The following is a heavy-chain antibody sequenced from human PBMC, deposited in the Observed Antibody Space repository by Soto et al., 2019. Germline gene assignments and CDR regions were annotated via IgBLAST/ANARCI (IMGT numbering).Heavy chain of an antibody. J-gene: IGHJ4*02. CDR3: ARLKGSYWWLDY. D-gene: IGHD3-10*01. Sequence: SETLSLTCSVSGASVSDGYWSWIRQPPGKGLEWIGSIYYSGTTYYTPSLKSRVTISGDTSKNQFSLKLSSVTAADTAVYYCARLKGSYWWLDYWGQGTLVTVSS. V-gene: IGHV4-59*05. CDR1: GASVSDGY. CDR2: IYYSGTT.